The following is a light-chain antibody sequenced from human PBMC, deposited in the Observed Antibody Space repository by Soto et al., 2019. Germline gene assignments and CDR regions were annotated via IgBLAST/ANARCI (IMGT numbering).Light chain of an antibody. J-gene: IGKJ1*01. V-gene: IGKV1-5*01. Sequence: DIQMTKSPSTLSASVGDRVTITCRASQSIGYWLAWYQQKPGKAPNLLIYAASTLETGVPSRFSGSGSGTEFTLSISGLQPDDSASYYCQQYNSFSKTFGQGTKVDIK. CDR2: AAS. CDR1: QSIGYW. CDR3: QQYNSFSKT.